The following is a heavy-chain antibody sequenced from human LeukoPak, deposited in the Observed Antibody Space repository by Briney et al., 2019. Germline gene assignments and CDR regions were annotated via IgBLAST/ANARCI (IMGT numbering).Heavy chain of an antibody. D-gene: IGHD3-10*01. Sequence: PSETLSLTCAVYGASFSGYYWSWIRQPPGKGLEWIGEINHSGSTNYNPSLKSRVTISVDTSKNQFSLKLSSVTAADTAVYYCARDRPRRITMVRGVLDYWGQGTLVTVSS. CDR2: INHSGST. CDR3: ARDRPRRITMVRGVLDY. V-gene: IGHV4-34*01. CDR1: GASFSGYY. J-gene: IGHJ4*02.